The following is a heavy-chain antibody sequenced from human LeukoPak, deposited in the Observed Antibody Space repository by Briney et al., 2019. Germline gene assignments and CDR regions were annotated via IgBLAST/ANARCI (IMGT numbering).Heavy chain of an antibody. CDR3: AGEYCSGGSCYAEFDY. CDR2: IGPIFGIA. J-gene: IGHJ4*02. Sequence: PVKLSCKPSGGTVSSYAVSSVPQAPGHGLECMGRIGPIFGIANYAQKFQGRVTITADKSTSTAYMELSSLRSEDTAVYYCAGEYCSGGSCYAEFDYWGQGTLVTVSS. D-gene: IGHD2-15*01. V-gene: IGHV1-69*04. CDR1: GGTVSSYA.